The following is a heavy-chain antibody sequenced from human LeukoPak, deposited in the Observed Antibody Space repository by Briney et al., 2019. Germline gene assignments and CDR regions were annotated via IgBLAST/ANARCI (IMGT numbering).Heavy chain of an antibody. CDR3: ARAMVRGFLFDY. D-gene: IGHD3-10*01. Sequence: KPSETLSLTCAVSGGSISSGGYSWSWIRQPPGKGLEWIGYIYHSGSTYYNSSLKSRVTISVDRSKNQFSLKLSSVTAADTAVYYCARAMVRGFLFDYWGQGTLVTVSS. V-gene: IGHV4-30-2*01. CDR2: IYHSGST. J-gene: IGHJ4*02. CDR1: GGSISSGGYS.